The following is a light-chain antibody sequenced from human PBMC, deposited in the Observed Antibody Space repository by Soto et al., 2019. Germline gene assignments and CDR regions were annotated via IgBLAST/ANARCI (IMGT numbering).Light chain of an antibody. V-gene: IGKV3-20*01. J-gene: IGKJ2*01. CDR2: GVS. CDR1: QSVTSSY. CDR3: QQYSSLPHT. Sequence: ESVLTQSPGTLSLSPGERATLSCRATQSVTSSYFAWYQQKPGQSPRLLIYGVSNRATGIPDRFSGSGSGTDFTLTISRLEPEGFAVYYCQQYSSLPHTFGQGTKLEVK.